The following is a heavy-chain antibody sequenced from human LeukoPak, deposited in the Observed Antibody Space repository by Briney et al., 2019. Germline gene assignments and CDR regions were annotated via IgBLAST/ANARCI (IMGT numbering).Heavy chain of an antibody. CDR3: ARATASRFDY. V-gene: IGHV3-53*01. CDR1: GFTFSSYA. CDR2: IYSGGST. J-gene: IGHJ4*02. D-gene: IGHD4-17*01. Sequence: GGSLRLSCAASGFTFSSYAMHWVRQAPGKGLEWVSVIYSGGSTYYADSVKGRFTISRDNSKNTLYLQMNSLRAEDTAVYYCARATASRFDYWGQGTLVTVSS.